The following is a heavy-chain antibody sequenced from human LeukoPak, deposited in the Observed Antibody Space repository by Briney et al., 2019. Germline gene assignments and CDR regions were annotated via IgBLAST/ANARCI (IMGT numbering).Heavy chain of an antibody. Sequence: SSVNVSCKVSRYTLTELSMHWVRQAPGRGGGWMGGFDPEDGETNFAQTFQGRVTMTEDTSTDTAYMELSSLRAEDTAVYYCAAIRGSPFFDYWGQGTLVTVSS. D-gene: IGHD5-12*01. J-gene: IGHJ4*02. CDR2: FDPEDGET. CDR3: AAIRGSPFFDY. V-gene: IGHV1-24*01. CDR1: RYTLTELS.